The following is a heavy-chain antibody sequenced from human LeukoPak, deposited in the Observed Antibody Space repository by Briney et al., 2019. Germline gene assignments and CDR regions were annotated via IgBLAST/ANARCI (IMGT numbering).Heavy chain of an antibody. J-gene: IGHJ3*01. D-gene: IGHD3-22*01. CDR1: GYRFNAYW. CDR2: IYPDDSDT. CDR3: ARPNITSYYDSRGYDTFDV. V-gene: IGHV5-51*01. Sequence: GESLKISCKGSGYRFNAYWIAWVRQMPGKGLEWMGIIYPDDSDTRYSPSFQGQVTISADKSVRTAYLQWSSLKASDTAMYYCARPNITSYYDSRGYDTFDVWGQGTMVTVSS.